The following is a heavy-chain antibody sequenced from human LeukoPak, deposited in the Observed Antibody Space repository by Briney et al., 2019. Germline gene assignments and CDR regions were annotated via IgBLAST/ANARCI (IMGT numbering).Heavy chain of an antibody. CDR3: ARAAVGATVFDY. CDR2: IYYSGST. V-gene: IGHV4-39*07. CDR1: GGSISSSSYY. Sequence: SETLSLTCTVSGGSISSSSYYWGWIRQPPGKGLEWIGSIYYSGSTYYNPSLKSRVTISVDTSKNQFSLKLSSVTAADTAVYYCARAAVGATVFDYWGQGTLVTVSS. D-gene: IGHD1-26*01. J-gene: IGHJ4*02.